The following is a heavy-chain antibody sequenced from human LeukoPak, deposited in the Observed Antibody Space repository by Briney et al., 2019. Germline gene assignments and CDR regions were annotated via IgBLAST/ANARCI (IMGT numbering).Heavy chain of an antibody. D-gene: IGHD5-12*01. CDR1: GFTFSSYA. Sequence: GGSLRLSCAASGFTFSSYAMSWVRQAPGKGLEWVAVISYDGSNKYYADSVKGRFTISRDNSKNTLYLQMNSLRAEDTAVYYCARVNTKQVATIRGSADYWGQGTLVTVSS. CDR3: ARVNTKQVATIRGSADY. V-gene: IGHV3-30-3*01. J-gene: IGHJ4*02. CDR2: ISYDGSNK.